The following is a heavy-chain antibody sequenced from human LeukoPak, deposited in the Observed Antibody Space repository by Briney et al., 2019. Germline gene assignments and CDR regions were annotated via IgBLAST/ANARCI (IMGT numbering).Heavy chain of an antibody. V-gene: IGHV3-23*01. J-gene: IGHJ4*02. CDR3: AKCRVGAANFDY. D-gene: IGHD1-26*01. CDR1: AFTFNSYA. CDR2: ISGSGANT. Sequence: GGSLRLSCAASAFTFNSYAMSWVRQAPGKGLEWVSAISGSGANTYYADSVKGRFTISRDNSKNTLYLQMNNLRAEDTAVHYCAKCRVGAANFDYWGQGTLVTVSS.